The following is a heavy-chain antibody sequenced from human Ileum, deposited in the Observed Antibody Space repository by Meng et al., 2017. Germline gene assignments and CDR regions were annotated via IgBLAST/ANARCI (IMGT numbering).Heavy chain of an antibody. CDR2: INHSGST. CDR1: GGAFDGYY. V-gene: IGHV4-34*01. D-gene: IGHD2-2*02. CDR3: VRGLLVPNAIRTEYFPL. J-gene: IGHJ1*01. Sequence: QALLQQWVAGLFVPSGTLSLSCSVYGGAFDGYYWTWIRQSPGKGLEWIGEINHSGSTNFNPSLKSRVTMSVDTSKKQFSLNLTSVTAADTAMYYCVRGLLVPNAIRTEYFPLWGQGTLVTVSS.